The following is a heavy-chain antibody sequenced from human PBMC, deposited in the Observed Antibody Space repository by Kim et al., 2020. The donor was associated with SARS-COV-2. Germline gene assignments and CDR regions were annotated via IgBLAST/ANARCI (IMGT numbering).Heavy chain of an antibody. CDR2: IYYSGST. D-gene: IGHD2-21*02. Sequence: SETLSLTCTVSGGSISSSSYYWGWIRQPPGKGLEWIGSIYYSGSTYYNPSLKSRVTISVDTSKNQFSLKLSSVTAADTAVYYCARVLCGGDCSDYWGQGT. J-gene: IGHJ4*02. CDR1: GGSISSSSYY. V-gene: IGHV4-39*01. CDR3: ARVLCGGDCSDY.